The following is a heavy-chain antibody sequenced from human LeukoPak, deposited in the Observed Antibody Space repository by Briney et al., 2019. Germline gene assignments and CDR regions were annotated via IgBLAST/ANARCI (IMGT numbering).Heavy chain of an antibody. CDR2: FYGGGST. J-gene: IGHJ3*01. Sequence: QSGGSLRLSCAASGFTVRSNYMSWVRQAPGRGLEWVSIFYGGGSTYYADSVKGRFTISRDNSKNTLYLQMNSLRAEDTAVYYCARVGAVGGVFRAFDFWGQGAMVTVSS. V-gene: IGHV3-66*01. CDR1: GFTVRSNY. CDR3: ARVGAVGGVFRAFDF. D-gene: IGHD3-16*01.